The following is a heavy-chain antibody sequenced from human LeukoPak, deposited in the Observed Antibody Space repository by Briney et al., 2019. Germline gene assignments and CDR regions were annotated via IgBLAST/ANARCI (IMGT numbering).Heavy chain of an antibody. CDR1: GFSVSSNY. CDR2: IYSGGNT. D-gene: IGHD1-26*01. V-gene: IGHV3-53*01. J-gene: IGHJ5*02. Sequence: GGSLRLSCVVSGFSVSSNYMSWVRQAPGKGLEWVSIIYSGGNTYYADSVRGRFTISRDNSKNTVYLQMNSLRAEDTAIYYSARANSATIPGVDPWGQGTLVTVSS. CDR3: ARANSATIPGVDP.